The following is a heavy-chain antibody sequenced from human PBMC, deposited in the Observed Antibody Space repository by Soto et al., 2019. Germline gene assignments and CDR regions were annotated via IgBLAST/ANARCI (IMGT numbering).Heavy chain of an antibody. J-gene: IGHJ6*02. D-gene: IGHD3-3*01. Sequence: GASVKVSCKASGYTFTGYYMHWVRQAPGQGLEWMGWINPNSGGTNYAQKFQGRVTMTRDTSISTAYMELSRLRSDDTAVYYCARSAIWSGYRDYYYYYGMDVWGQGTTVTVSS. V-gene: IGHV1-2*02. CDR1: GYTFTGYY. CDR3: ARSAIWSGYRDYYYYYGMDV. CDR2: INPNSGGT.